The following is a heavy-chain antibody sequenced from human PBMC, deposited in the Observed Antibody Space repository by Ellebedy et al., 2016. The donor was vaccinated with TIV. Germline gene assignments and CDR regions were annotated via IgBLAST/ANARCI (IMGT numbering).Heavy chain of an antibody. D-gene: IGHD1-26*01. CDR3: AKGRGGVEATNGFDY. CDR1: GGPINSYY. J-gene: IGHJ4*02. V-gene: IGHV4-59*12. Sequence: MPSETLSLTCTASGGPINSYYWSWIRQPPGKGLEWIGNINYSGNTNYNPSLKSRVTTSVDTSKNQFSLKLSSVNAAGTAVYYCAKGRGGVEATNGFDYWGQGTLVTVSS. CDR2: INYSGNT.